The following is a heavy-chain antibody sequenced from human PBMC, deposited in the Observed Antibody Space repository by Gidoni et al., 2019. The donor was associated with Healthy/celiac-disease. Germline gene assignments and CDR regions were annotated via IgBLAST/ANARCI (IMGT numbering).Heavy chain of an antibody. J-gene: IGHJ6*03. CDR3: AKAGGKDVGVVSTGRYYYYYYMDV. V-gene: IGHV3-23*01. CDR1: ASTFSSCA. Sequence: EVQLLDSGGGLVRPGGCLILSCAAPASTFSSCAMSWVRPDQGKGLGWVSAMRGRGSSTYYEDSVKDRFTIAKDNSKNTLYLQMNSLRAEDTAVNYCAKAGGKDVGVVSTGRYYYYYYMDVWGKGTTVTVSS. D-gene: IGHD3-3*01. CDR2: MRGRGSST.